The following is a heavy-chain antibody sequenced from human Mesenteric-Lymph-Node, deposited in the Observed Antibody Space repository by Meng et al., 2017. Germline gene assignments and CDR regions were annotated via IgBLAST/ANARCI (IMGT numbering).Heavy chain of an antibody. Sequence: GGSLRLSCAASGFTFSSYGMHWVRQAPGKGLEWVAVIWYDGSNKYYADSVKGRFTISRDNSKNTLYLQMNSLRAEDTAVYYCARDSTIYGDYNYYYGMDVWGQGTTVTVSS. V-gene: IGHV3-33*01. CDR3: ARDSTIYGDYNYYYGMDV. D-gene: IGHD4-17*01. CDR1: GFTFSSYG. J-gene: IGHJ6*02. CDR2: IWYDGSNK.